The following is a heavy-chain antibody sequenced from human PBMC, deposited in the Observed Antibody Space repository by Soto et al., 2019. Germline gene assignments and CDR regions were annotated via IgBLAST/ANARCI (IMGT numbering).Heavy chain of an antibody. CDR1: GGTFSSYA. J-gene: IGHJ3*02. CDR3: AREDSEGYCSGGSCPPGAFDI. D-gene: IGHD2-15*01. V-gene: IGHV1-69*06. CDR2: IIPIFGTA. Sequence: SVKVSCKASGGTFSSYAISWVRQAPGQGLEWMGGIIPIFGTANYAQKFQGRVTITADKSTSTAYMELSSLRSEDTAVYYCAREDSEGYCSGGSCPPGAFDIWGQGTMVTVSS.